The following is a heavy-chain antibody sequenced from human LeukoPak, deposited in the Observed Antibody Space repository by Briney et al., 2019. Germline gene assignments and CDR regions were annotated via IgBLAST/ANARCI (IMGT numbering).Heavy chain of an antibody. J-gene: IGHJ6*02. Sequence: ASVKVSGKASGYTFTSYGISWVRQAPGQGLEWMGWISAYNGNTNYAQKLQGRVTMTTDTSTSTAYMELRSLRSDDTAVYYCARCGYDCNYYYYGMDVWGQGTTVTVSS. CDR2: ISAYNGNT. D-gene: IGHD5-12*01. CDR3: ARCGYDCNYYYYGMDV. CDR1: GYTFTSYG. V-gene: IGHV1-18*01.